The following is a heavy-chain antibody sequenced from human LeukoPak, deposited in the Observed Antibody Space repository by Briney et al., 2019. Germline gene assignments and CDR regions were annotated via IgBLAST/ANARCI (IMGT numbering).Heavy chain of an antibody. CDR1: GFTFSSYW. Sequence: GGSLRLSCAASGFTFSSYWMSWVRQAPGKGLEWVANIKQDGSEKYYVDSVKGRFTISRDNAKNSLYLQMNSLRAEDTAVYYCARDIRYFDWLPLDYFDYWGQGTLVTVSS. CDR3: ARDIRYFDWLPLDYFDY. J-gene: IGHJ4*02. D-gene: IGHD3-9*01. V-gene: IGHV3-7*01. CDR2: IKQDGSEK.